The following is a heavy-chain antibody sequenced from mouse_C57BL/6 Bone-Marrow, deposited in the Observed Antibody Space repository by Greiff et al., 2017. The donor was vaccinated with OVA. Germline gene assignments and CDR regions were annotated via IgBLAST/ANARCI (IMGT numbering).Heavy chain of an antibody. CDR2: INPGSGGT. D-gene: IGHD1-1*01. Sequence: QVQLQQSGAELVRPGTSVKVSCKASGYAFTNYLIEWVKQRPGQGLEWIGVINPGSGGTNYNEKFKGKATLTADKSSSTAYMQLSSLTSEDSAVYCCARGPYYYGSSPFDYWGQGTTLTVSS. J-gene: IGHJ2*01. V-gene: IGHV1-54*01. CDR1: GYAFTNYL. CDR3: ARGPYYYGSSPFDY.